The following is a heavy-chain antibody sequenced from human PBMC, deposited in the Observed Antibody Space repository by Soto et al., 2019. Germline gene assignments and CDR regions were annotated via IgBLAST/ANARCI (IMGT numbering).Heavy chain of an antibody. D-gene: IGHD5-18*01. CDR1: GGSISSSNW. Sequence: QVQLQESGPGLVKPSGTLSLSCAVSGGSISSSNWWSWVRQPPGKGLEWIGEIYHSGSTNYNPSLKGRVTISVDKSKNQFSLKLNSVAAADTAVYYCARGEPRRGAMAPLNYWGQGTLVTVSS. J-gene: IGHJ4*02. CDR2: IYHSGST. CDR3: ARGEPRRGAMAPLNY. V-gene: IGHV4-4*02.